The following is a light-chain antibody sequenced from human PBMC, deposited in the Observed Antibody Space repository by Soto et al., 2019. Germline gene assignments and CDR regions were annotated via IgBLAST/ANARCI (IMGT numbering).Light chain of an antibody. V-gene: IGLV2-14*01. Sequence: QSALTQPASVSGSPGQSITISCSGTRSDIGSYNYVAWYQQFPGKTPKILIYGVSTRPSGVSSRFSGSKSGNTASLTISGLQAEDEADYYCISYTGSSTSYVFGSGTEVTVL. J-gene: IGLJ1*01. CDR3: ISYTGSSTSYV. CDR1: RSDIGSYNY. CDR2: GVS.